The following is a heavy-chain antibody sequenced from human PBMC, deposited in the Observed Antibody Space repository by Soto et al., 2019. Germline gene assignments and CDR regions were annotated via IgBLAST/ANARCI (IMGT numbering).Heavy chain of an antibody. D-gene: IGHD4-4*01. Sequence: TSETLSLTCTVSGGSISSSSYYWGWIRQPPGKGLEWIGSIYYSGSTYYNPSLKSRDTISVDTSKNQFSLKLSSVTAADTAVYYCASRAVTTSFEYYYYGMDVWGQGTTVTVSS. CDR1: GGSISSSSYY. CDR2: IYYSGST. J-gene: IGHJ6*02. CDR3: ASRAVTTSFEYYYYGMDV. V-gene: IGHV4-39*01.